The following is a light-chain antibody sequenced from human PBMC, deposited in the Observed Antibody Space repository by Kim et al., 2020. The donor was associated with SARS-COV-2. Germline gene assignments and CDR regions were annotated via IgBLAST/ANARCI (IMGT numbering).Light chain of an antibody. Sequence: QSITISCTGTISDVGGYNYVSWYQQHPGKAPKLIIYDVSNRPSGVSTRFSGSKSGNTASLTISGLQAEDEADYYCSSYTTNSALVIFGGGTQLTVL. CDR1: ISDVGGYNY. V-gene: IGLV2-14*03. J-gene: IGLJ2*01. CDR2: DVS. CDR3: SSYTTNSALVI.